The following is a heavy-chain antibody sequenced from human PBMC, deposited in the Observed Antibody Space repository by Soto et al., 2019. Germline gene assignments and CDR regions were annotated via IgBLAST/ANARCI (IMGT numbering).Heavy chain of an antibody. Sequence: VGSVRLSCAASGFTFSSYAMHWVRQAPGKGLEWVAVISYDGSNKYYADSVKGRFTISRDNSKNTLYLQMNSLRAEDTAVYYCARSFRDTAMVTYSYFDYWGQGTLVTVSS. CDR1: GFTFSSYA. CDR3: ARSFRDTAMVTYSYFDY. V-gene: IGHV3-30-3*01. D-gene: IGHD5-18*01. J-gene: IGHJ4*02. CDR2: ISYDGSNK.